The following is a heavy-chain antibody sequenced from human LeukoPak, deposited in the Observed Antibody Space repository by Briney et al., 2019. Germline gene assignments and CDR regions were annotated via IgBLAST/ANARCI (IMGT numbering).Heavy chain of an antibody. CDR3: ARAGYSSSWDWFDP. CDR1: GGSFSGYY. V-gene: IGHV4-34*01. CDR2: IYHSGNT. J-gene: IGHJ5*02. Sequence: SETLSLTCAVYGGSFSGYYWSWIRQPPGKGLEWIGSIYHSGNTYYNPSLKSRVTISVDKSKNQFSLKLSSVTAADTAVYYCARAGYSSSWDWFDPWGQGTLVTVSS. D-gene: IGHD6-13*01.